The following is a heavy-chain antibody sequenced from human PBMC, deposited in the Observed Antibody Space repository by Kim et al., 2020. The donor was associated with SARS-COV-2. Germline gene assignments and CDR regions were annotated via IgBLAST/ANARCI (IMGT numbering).Heavy chain of an antibody. CDR2: INHSGST. V-gene: IGHV4-34*01. CDR3: ARAPRDLTIFGVAIMEPDSYYFDY. J-gene: IGHJ4*02. D-gene: IGHD3-3*01. Sequence: SETLSLTCAVYGGSFSGYYWSWIRQPPGKGLEWIGEINHSGSTNYNPSLKSRVTISVDTSKNQFSLKLSSVTAADTAVYYCARAPRDLTIFGVAIMEPDSYYFDYWGQGTLVTVSS. CDR1: GGSFSGYY.